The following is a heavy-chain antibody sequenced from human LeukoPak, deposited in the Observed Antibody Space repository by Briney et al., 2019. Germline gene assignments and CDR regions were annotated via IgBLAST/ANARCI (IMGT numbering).Heavy chain of an antibody. CDR2: ISYDGSNK. D-gene: IGHD3-3*01. V-gene: IGHV3-30-3*01. Sequence: GGSLRLSCAASGFTFSSYAMHWVRQAPGKGLEWVAVISYDGSNKYYADSVKGRFTISRDNSKNTLYLQMNSLRAEGTAVYYCARPPGNRFWSGYQASPPTNWYFDLWGRGTLVTVSS. CDR1: GFTFSSYA. J-gene: IGHJ2*01. CDR3: ARPPGNRFWSGYQASPPTNWYFDL.